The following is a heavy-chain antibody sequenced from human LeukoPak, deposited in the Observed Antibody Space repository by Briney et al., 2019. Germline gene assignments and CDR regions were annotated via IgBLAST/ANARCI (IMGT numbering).Heavy chain of an antibody. V-gene: IGHV3-48*03. CDR3: ASFYDTSGRDY. D-gene: IGHD3-22*01. CDR2: IGSSGSPI. CDR1: GFTFSSYG. J-gene: IGHJ4*02. Sequence: PGGSLRLSCAASGFTFSSYGMHWVRQAPGKGLEWVSYIGSSGSPIYYADSVKGRFTISRDNAKNSLYLQMNSLRAEDTALYYCASFYDTSGRDYWGQGILVTVSS.